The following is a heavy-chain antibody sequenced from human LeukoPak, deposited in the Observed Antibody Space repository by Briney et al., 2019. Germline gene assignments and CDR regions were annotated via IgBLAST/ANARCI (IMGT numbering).Heavy chain of an antibody. Sequence: SETLSLTCTVSGGSISSGGYYWSWIRQPPGKGLEWIGHIYYSGSTNYNPSLKSRVTISVDTSKNQFSLKLSSVTAADTAVYYCAREDYYDSSGYYYHMGYFQHWGQGTLVTVSS. CDR2: IYYSGST. D-gene: IGHD3-22*01. J-gene: IGHJ1*01. V-gene: IGHV4-61*08. CDR1: GGSISSGGYY. CDR3: AREDYYDSSGYYYHMGYFQH.